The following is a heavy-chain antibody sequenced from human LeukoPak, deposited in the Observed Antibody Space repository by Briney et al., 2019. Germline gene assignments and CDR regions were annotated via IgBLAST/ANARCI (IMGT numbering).Heavy chain of an antibody. V-gene: IGHV4-4*07. CDR3: ARDSNREFDY. CDR1: GDSISSYY. J-gene: IGHJ4*02. D-gene: IGHD1-14*01. CDR2: IFTTGST. Sequence: SETLSLTCTVSGDSISSYYWSWIRQPAGKGLEWIGRIFTTGSTIYNPSLKSRVTMSVDTSKNQFSLKLSSVTAADTAVYYCARDSNREFDYWGQGTLVTVSS.